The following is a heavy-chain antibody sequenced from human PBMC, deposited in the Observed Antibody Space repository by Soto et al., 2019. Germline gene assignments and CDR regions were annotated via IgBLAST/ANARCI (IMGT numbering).Heavy chain of an antibody. CDR2: IYYSGST. Sequence: SETLSLTCTVSGGSISSGGYYWSWIRQHPGKGLEWIGYIYYSGSTYYNPSLKSRVTISVDTSKNQFSLKLSSVTAADTAVYYCARDAVGLYFDYWGRGTLVTASS. V-gene: IGHV4-31*03. CDR1: GGSISSGGYY. CDR3: ARDAVGLYFDY. D-gene: IGHD1-26*01. J-gene: IGHJ4*02.